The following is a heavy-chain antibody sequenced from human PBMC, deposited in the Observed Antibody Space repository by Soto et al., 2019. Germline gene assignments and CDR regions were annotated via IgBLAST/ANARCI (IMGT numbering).Heavy chain of an antibody. D-gene: IGHD1-7*01. J-gene: IGHJ6*02. V-gene: IGHV1-46*01. CDR3: ARDFRVRTTSHGMDV. CDR2: IRPSGDST. Sequence: QVQLVQSGAEVTKPGASVKVSCKASGYTFTNYYMHWVRQAPGQGLEWMGVIRPSGDSTSYAQKFPARITVTSDTSTSTIYLELSSQRSDGTAVYYCARDFRVRTTSHGMDVWGQGTTVTVSS. CDR1: GYTFTNYY.